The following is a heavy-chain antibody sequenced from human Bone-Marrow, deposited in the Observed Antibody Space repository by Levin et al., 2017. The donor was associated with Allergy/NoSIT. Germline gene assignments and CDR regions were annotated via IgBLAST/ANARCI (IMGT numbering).Heavy chain of an antibody. CDR3: ARLSLTFYDILNGYYSPIGTFDY. J-gene: IGHJ4*02. CDR2: IYYSGST. V-gene: IGHV4-30-4*01. Sequence: SETLSLTCNVSGGSINSGDSYWSWIRQPPGTGLEWIGYIYYSGSTYYNPSLNSRITISIDTSKCQFSLQLSPVTAADTAVYYCARLSLTFYDILNGYYSPIGTFDYWGQGTLVTVSS. D-gene: IGHD3-9*01. CDR1: GGSINSGDSY.